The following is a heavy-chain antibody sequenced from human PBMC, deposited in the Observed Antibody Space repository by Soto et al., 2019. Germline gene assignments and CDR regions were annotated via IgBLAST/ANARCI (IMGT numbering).Heavy chain of an antibody. CDR1: GGSISSGGYY. V-gene: IGHV4-31*03. D-gene: IGHD3-10*01. Sequence: SETLSLTCTVSGGSISSGGYYWSWIRQHPGKGLEWIGYIYNSGTTYYSPSLKSRVTISVDTSKNQFSLKLNSVTAADTAVYYCARDGSERPATYWGQGILVTVSS. J-gene: IGHJ4*02. CDR3: ARDGSERPATY. CDR2: IYNSGTT.